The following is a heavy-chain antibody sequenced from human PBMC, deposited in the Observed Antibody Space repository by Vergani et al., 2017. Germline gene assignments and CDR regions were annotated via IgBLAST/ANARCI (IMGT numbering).Heavy chain of an antibody. Sequence: QVQLVQSGAEVKKPGASVKVSCKASGYTFTSYYMHWVRQAPGQGLEWMGIINPSGGSTSYAQTCQGRVTMTRDTSTSTVYMELSSLRSEDTAVYYCARDQGETPPWVVVPAAMTAAGRIDAFDIWGQGTMVTVSS. D-gene: IGHD2-2*01. CDR2: INPSGGST. CDR3: ARDQGETPPWVVVPAAMTAAGRIDAFDI. J-gene: IGHJ3*02. V-gene: IGHV1-46*01. CDR1: GYTFTSYY.